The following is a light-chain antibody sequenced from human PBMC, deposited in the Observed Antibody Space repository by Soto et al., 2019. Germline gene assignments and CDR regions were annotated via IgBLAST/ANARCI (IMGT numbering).Light chain of an antibody. CDR2: SNN. CDR3: AAWDDSLSDNV. CDR1: SSNIGSNT. Sequence: QSVLTQPPSASGTPGQRVTISCSGSSSNIGSNTVNWYQQVPGTAPKLLIYSNNQRPSGVPDRFSGSKSGTSASLAISGLQSEDEADYYCAAWDDSLSDNVFGGGPKLTVL. V-gene: IGLV1-44*01. J-gene: IGLJ2*01.